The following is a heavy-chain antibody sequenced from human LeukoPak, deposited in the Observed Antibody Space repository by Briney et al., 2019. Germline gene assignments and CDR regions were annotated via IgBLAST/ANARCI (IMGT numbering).Heavy chain of an antibody. CDR3: ARSYAHDY. Sequence: SETLSLTCTVSGGSISSSRYYWGWIRQPPGEGLEWIGSIYYGGSTYYNPSLESRVSISLDTSKNQFSLKLSSVTAADTAVYYCARSYAHDYWGQGTLVTVSS. CDR1: GGSISSSRYY. D-gene: IGHD2-2*01. V-gene: IGHV4-39*01. J-gene: IGHJ4*02. CDR2: IYYGGST.